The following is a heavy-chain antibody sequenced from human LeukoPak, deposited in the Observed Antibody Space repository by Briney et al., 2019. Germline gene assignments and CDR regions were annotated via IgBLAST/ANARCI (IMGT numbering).Heavy chain of an antibody. D-gene: IGHD6-13*01. CDR2: IYTSGST. V-gene: IGHV4-4*07. CDR1: GGSISSYY. CDR3: ASTPLGREAGTFDY. J-gene: IGHJ4*02. Sequence: SETLSLTCTVSGGSISSYYWSWIRQPAGKGLGWIGRIYTSGSTNYNPSLKSRVTMSVDTSKNQFSLKLSSVTAADTAVYYCASTPLGREAGTFDYWGQGTLVTVSS.